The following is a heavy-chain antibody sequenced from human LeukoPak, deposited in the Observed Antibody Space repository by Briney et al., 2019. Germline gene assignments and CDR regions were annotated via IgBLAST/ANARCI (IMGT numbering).Heavy chain of an antibody. Sequence: ASVKVSCKASGYTFTSYYMHWVRQAPGQGLEWMGIINPSGGSTSYAQKFQGRVTMTRDMSTSTVYMELSSLRSDDTAVYYCARRGGKNYGGYVLYYYYMDVWGKGTAVTVSS. D-gene: IGHD4-17*01. CDR1: GYTFTSYY. J-gene: IGHJ6*03. CDR2: INPSGGST. V-gene: IGHV1-46*01. CDR3: ARRGGKNYGGYVLYYYYMDV.